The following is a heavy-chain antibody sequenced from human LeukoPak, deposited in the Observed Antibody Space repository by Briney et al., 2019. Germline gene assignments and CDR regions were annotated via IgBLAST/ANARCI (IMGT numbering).Heavy chain of an antibody. V-gene: IGHV4-39*01. J-gene: IGHJ4*02. CDR3: ARVSSSRFDY. Sequence: SETLSLTCTVSGGSISSSSYYWGWIRQPPGKGLEWIGSIYYSGSTYYNPSLKSRVTISVDTSKNQFSLKLSSVTAADTAVYYCARVSSSRFDYWGQGTLVTVS. CDR2: IYYSGST. D-gene: IGHD6-6*01. CDR1: GGSISSSSYY.